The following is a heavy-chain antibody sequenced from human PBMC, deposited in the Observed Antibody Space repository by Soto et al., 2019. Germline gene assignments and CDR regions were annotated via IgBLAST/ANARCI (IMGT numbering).Heavy chain of an antibody. Sequence: ASETLSLTCTVSGGSISSSSYFWGWIRQPPGKGLEWIGSIYYSGSTYYNTSLKSRVTVSVDTSKNQFSLKLSSVTAADTAVYYCARHPSDFWFDPWGQGTLVTVSS. CDR2: IYYSGST. D-gene: IGHD2-21*02. CDR3: ARHPSDFWFDP. V-gene: IGHV4-39*01. CDR1: GGSISSSSYF. J-gene: IGHJ5*02.